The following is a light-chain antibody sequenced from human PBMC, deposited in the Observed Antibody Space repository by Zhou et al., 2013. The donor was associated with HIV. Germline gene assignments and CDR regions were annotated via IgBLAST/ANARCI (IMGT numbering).Light chain of an antibody. CDR1: QTIDSY. J-gene: IGKJ2*01. CDR3: QQLNSYPPT. V-gene: IGKV1-17*01. Sequence: DIQMTQSPSSLSASVGDRVTITCRASQTIDSYLNWYQQKPGKAPKLLIYGTSSLQSGVPSRFSGSGSGTEFTLTISSLQPEDFATYYCQQLNSYPPTFGQGTKLEIK. CDR2: GTS.